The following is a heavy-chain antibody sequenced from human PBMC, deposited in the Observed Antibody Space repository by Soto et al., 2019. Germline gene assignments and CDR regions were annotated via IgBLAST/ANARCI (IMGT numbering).Heavy chain of an antibody. Sequence: SLRRSCAASLFTFDEYAMHWVRQGPGKGLEWVSGISWNSGSIGYADSVKGRFTISRDNAKNSLYLQMNSLRAEDTALYYCAKCRGQWLVTPVDYWGQGTPASVS. D-gene: IGHD6-19*01. CDR3: AKCRGQWLVTPVDY. J-gene: IGHJ4*02. CDR2: ISWNSGSI. V-gene: IGHV3-9*01. CDR1: LFTFDEYA.